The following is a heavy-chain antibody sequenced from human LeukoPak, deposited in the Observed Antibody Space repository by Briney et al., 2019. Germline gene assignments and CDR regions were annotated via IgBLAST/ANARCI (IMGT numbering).Heavy chain of an antibody. D-gene: IGHD3-22*01. CDR1: GFTFSSYA. Sequence: PGGSLRLSCAASGFTFSSYAMSWVRQAPGKGLEWVSAISGSGGSTYYADSVKGRFTISRDNSKNTLYLQMNSLRAEDTAVYYCEIKPGQYYDSSGYYYVVSGFDYWGQGTLVTVSS. CDR2: ISGSGGST. CDR3: EIKPGQYYDSSGYYYVVSGFDY. V-gene: IGHV3-23*01. J-gene: IGHJ4*02.